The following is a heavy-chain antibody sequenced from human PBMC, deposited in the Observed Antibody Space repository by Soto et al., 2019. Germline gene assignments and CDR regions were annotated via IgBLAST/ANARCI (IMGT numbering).Heavy chain of an antibody. CDR1: GFTFDDYG. CDR3: ATDRLLLARFDS. J-gene: IGHJ5*01. V-gene: IGHV3-23*01. D-gene: IGHD2-8*02. CDR2: ITRSGVST. Sequence: GGSLRLSCAASGFTFDDYGMSWARQAPGKGLEWVSGITRSGVSTYYVDSVKGRFTISRDNSKNTLYLQMTSLRAEDTAVYYCATDRLLLARFDSWGQGTLVTVSS.